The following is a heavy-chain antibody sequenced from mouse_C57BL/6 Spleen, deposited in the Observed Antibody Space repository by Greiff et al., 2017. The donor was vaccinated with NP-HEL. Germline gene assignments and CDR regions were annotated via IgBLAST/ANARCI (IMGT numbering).Heavy chain of an antibody. CDR3: ALGGGSSWDYFDY. CDR2: IHPSDSDT. CDR1: GYTFTSYW. D-gene: IGHD1-1*01. V-gene: IGHV1-74*01. J-gene: IGHJ2*01. Sequence: VQLQQPGAELVKPGASVKVSCKASGYTFTSYWMHWVKQRPGQGLEWIGRIHPSDSDTNYNQKFKGKATLTVDKSSSTAYMQLSSLTSEDSAVYYCALGGGSSWDYFDYWGQGTTLTVSS.